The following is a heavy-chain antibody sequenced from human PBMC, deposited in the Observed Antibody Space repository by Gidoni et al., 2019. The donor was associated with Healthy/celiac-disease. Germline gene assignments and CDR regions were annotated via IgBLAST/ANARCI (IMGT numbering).Heavy chain of an antibody. J-gene: IGHJ3*02. V-gene: IGHV3-30-3*01. CDR3: ARVVAGELLAFDI. CDR2: ISYDGSNK. D-gene: IGHD1-26*01. Sequence: QVQLVESGGGVVQPGRSLRLSWAASGFPFSSDAMHWVRQAPGKGLGWVAVISYDGSNKYYADSVKGRFTISRDNSKNTLYLQMNSLRAEDTAVYYCARVVAGELLAFDIWGQGTMVTVSS. CDR1: GFPFSSDA.